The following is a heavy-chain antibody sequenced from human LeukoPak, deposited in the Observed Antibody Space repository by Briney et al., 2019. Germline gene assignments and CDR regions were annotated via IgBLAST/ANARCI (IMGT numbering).Heavy chain of an antibody. CDR2: IYYSGST. Sequence: NPSETLSLTCAVSGGSISSGGYYWSWIRQHPGKGLEWIGYIYYSGSTYYNPSLKSRVTISVDTSKNQFSLKLSSVTAADTAVYYCARVEGAAGTWWFDPWGQGTLVTVSS. D-gene: IGHD6-13*01. V-gene: IGHV4-31*11. J-gene: IGHJ5*02. CDR1: GGSISSGGYY. CDR3: ARVEGAAGTWWFDP.